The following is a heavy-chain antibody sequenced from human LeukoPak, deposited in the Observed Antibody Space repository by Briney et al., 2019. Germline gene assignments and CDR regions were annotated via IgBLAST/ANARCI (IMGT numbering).Heavy chain of an antibody. Sequence: GGSLRLSCAASGFTFSNAWMNWVRQAPGKGLEWVGRIKSKTDGATTDYAAPVKGRFTISRDDSKNTLYLQMNSLKTEDTAVYYCTTGILELRGDFDYWGQGTLVTVSS. CDR2: IKSKTDGATT. V-gene: IGHV3-15*01. J-gene: IGHJ4*02. CDR1: GFTFSNAW. CDR3: TTGILELRGDFDY. D-gene: IGHD1-7*01.